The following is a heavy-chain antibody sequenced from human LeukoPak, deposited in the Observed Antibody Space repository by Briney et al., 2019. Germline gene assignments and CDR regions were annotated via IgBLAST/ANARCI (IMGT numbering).Heavy chain of an antibody. CDR3: ARDTVDGPFVTSLDY. Sequence: GGSLRRSCSASGFTFSSYEMNWIRQTPGKGLEWVAHISSGGNTEYYADSVRGRFTVSRDNAKDSLYLHMSSLRAEDSAVYYCARDTVDGPFVTSLDYWGQGVRVIVSS. V-gene: IGHV3-48*03. J-gene: IGHJ4*02. CDR2: ISSGGNTE. D-gene: IGHD5-12*01. CDR1: GFTFSSYE.